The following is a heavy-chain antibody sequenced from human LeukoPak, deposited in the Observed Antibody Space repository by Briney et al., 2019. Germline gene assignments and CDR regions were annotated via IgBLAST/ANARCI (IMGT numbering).Heavy chain of an antibody. V-gene: IGHV4-34*01. CDR2: IYYSGST. J-gene: IGHJ4*02. CDR1: GGSFSGYY. CDR3: ASSKYCNSTTCIDY. D-gene: IGHD2-2*01. Sequence: PSESLSLTCAVYGGSFSGYYWSWIRQPPGKGLEWIGSIYYSGSTYYNPSLKSRVTISVDTSKNQLSLKLRSVTAADTAVYYCASSKYCNSTTCIDYWGQGTLVTVSS.